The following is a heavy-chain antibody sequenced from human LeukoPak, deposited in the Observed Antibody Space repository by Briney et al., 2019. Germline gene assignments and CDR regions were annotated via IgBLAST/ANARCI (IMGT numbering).Heavy chain of an antibody. CDR1: GGSITRGSFY. CDR3: ARRLYWFDP. CDR2: VYSGGST. J-gene: IGHJ5*02. D-gene: IGHD2-2*02. V-gene: IGHV4-61*09. Sequence: SETLSLTCTVSGGSITRGSFYWTWIRLPAGKGLEWIGHVYSGGSTDYNPSLKSRATISRDTSKNQFTLILSSVTAADTAVYYCARRLYWFDPWGQGTLVTVSS.